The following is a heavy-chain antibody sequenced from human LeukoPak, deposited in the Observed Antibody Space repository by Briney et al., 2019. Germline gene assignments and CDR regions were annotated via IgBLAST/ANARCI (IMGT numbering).Heavy chain of an antibody. CDR1: GFTFSSYW. CDR2: ISDSGGST. V-gene: IGHV3-23*01. J-gene: IGHJ6*02. CDR3: AKRYYPSVAASGYYGMDV. Sequence: GGSLRLSCAASGFTFSSYWMSWVRQAPGKGLEWVSRISDSGGSTYYADSVKGRFTISRDNSKNTLYLQMNNLRAEDTAVYYCAKRYYPSVAASGYYGMDVWGQGTTVTVSS. D-gene: IGHD2-15*01.